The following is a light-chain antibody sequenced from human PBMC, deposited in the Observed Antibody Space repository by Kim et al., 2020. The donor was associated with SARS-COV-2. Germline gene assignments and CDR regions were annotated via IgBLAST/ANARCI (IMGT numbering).Light chain of an antibody. J-gene: IGKJ1*01. CDR3: QQYDTSPWT. CDR1: QSVGSDY. V-gene: IGKV3-20*01. CDR2: AST. Sequence: PGEKATLSCRASQSVGSDYLAWYQQKPGQAPRLLIYASTRRATGIPDRFSGSGSGTDFTLTINGLEPEDFAVFYCQQYDTSPWTFGQGTKVDIK.